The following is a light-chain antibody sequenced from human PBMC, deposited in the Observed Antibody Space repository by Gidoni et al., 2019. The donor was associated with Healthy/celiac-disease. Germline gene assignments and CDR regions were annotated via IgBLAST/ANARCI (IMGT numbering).Light chain of an antibody. J-gene: IGKJ4*01. CDR1: QGISND. CDR2: AAS. Sequence: DIQITQSPSSLSAAVGDRVTIPCRASQGISNDLGWYQQKPGNAPKRLIYAASSLQSGVPSRFSGSGSGTEFTLTISSLQPEDFATYYCLQHNSYPLTFGGGTKVEIK. V-gene: IGKV1-17*01. CDR3: LQHNSYPLT.